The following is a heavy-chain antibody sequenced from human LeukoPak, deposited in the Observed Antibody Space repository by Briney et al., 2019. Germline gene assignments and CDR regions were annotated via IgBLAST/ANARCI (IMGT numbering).Heavy chain of an antibody. Sequence: GGSLRLSCAASGFTFTNAWMSWVRQAPGKGLQWVGRIKRKTDGGTTDYAAPVKGRFTISRDDSKNTTYLQRNSLKSEDTALYYCTTDNNYGEYGLDYWGQGTLVTVSS. CDR1: GFTFTNAW. CDR2: IKRKTDGGTT. J-gene: IGHJ4*02. D-gene: IGHD4-17*01. V-gene: IGHV3-15*01. CDR3: TTDNNYGEYGLDY.